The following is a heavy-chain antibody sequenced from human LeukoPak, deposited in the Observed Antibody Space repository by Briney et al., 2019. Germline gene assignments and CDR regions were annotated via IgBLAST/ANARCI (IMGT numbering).Heavy chain of an antibody. D-gene: IGHD3-10*02. CDR3: AELGITMIGGV. CDR1: GFTFSSYS. CDR2: ISTSSSYI. J-gene: IGHJ6*04. V-gene: IGHV3-21*01. Sequence: GLSLRLSCAACGFTFSSYSMNWVRQAPGKGLEGVSFISTSSSYIYYADSVKGRFTISREKANNSLYLQMNSLRAEDMAVYYCAELGITMIGGVWGKGTTVTISS.